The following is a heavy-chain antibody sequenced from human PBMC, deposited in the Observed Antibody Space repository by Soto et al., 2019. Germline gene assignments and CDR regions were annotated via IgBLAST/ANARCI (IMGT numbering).Heavy chain of an antibody. CDR2: ISYDGRSK. CDR3: ARTYYDFWSDYRTHFDY. V-gene: IGHV3-30*03. Sequence: SLRLSCAASGFTFSSYAMHWVRQAPGKGLEWVTIISYDGRSKSYADSVKGRFTISRDNSKNTLYLQVNSLRPEDTAVYYCARTYYDFWSDYRTHFDYWGQGTLVTVSS. D-gene: IGHD3-3*01. CDR1: GFTFSSYA. J-gene: IGHJ4*02.